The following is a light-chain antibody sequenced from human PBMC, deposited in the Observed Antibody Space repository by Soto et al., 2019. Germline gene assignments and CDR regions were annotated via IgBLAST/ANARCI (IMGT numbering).Light chain of an antibody. CDR3: HQYGSSRWT. V-gene: IGKV3-20*01. CDR2: VAT. CDR1: QSVSSSY. Sequence: EIVLTQSPGTLSLYPGERATLSCRASQSVSSSYLAWYHQKPGQAPRLIIDVATSRATGIPDRFSGSGSGSDFTLTISRLEREDFAVYYCHQYGSSRWTVGQGTKVEIK. J-gene: IGKJ1*01.